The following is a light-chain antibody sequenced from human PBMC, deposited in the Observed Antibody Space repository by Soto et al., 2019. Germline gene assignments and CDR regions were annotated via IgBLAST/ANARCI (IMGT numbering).Light chain of an antibody. CDR3: TSYTSTSTPYV. CDR1: SSDVGRYSY. Sequence: QSVLTQPASVSGSPGQSITISCAGTSSDVGRYSYVSWYQQHPGKAPKLIIYDVYIRPSGVSTRFSGSKSGNTASLTISGLQAEDEADYYCTSYTSTSTPYVFGGGTKVTVL. J-gene: IGLJ1*01. CDR2: DVY. V-gene: IGLV2-14*01.